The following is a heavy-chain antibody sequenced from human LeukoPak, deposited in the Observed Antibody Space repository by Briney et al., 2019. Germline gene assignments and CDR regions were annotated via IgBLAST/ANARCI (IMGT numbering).Heavy chain of an antibody. Sequence: SQTLSLTCTVSSGSISSGGYSWSWIRQPPGKGLEWIGYIYHSGSTYYHPYLKSRVTISVDRSKNQFSLKLSSVTAADTAVYYCARDNTYVSGFDYWGQGTLVTVSS. CDR3: ARDNTYVSGFDY. CDR2: IYHSGST. CDR1: SGSISSGGYS. J-gene: IGHJ4*02. V-gene: IGHV4-30-2*01. D-gene: IGHD1-14*01.